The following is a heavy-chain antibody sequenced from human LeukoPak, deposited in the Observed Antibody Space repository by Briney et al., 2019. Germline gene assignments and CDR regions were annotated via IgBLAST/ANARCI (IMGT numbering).Heavy chain of an antibody. CDR2: IKQDGSEM. CDR1: GFTFSSYW. CDR3: ARVSGNYGGSFDC. D-gene: IGHD1-26*01. V-gene: IGHV3-7*05. J-gene: IGHJ4*02. Sequence: GGSLRLSCAASGFTFSSYWMSWVRQAPGKGLVWLANIKQDGSEMYYVDSVKGRFTISRDNARNSLYLEMNSLRAEDTAVYYCARVSGNYGGSFDCWGQGTLVTVSS.